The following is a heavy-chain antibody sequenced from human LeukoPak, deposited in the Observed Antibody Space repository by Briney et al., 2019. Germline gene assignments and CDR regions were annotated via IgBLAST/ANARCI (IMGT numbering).Heavy chain of an antibody. V-gene: IGHV1-2*02. D-gene: IGHD2-2*01. Sequence: GASVKVSCKASGYTFTGYYMHWVRQAPGQGLEWMGWINPNSGGTNYAQKFQGRVTMTRDTSISTAYMELSRLRSDDTAVYYCARVDVVVPAAISWYFDLWGRGTLATVSS. J-gene: IGHJ2*01. CDR1: GYTFTGYY. CDR3: ARVDVVVPAAISWYFDL. CDR2: INPNSGGT.